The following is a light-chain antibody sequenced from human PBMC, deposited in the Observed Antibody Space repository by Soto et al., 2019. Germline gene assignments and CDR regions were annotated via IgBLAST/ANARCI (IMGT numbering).Light chain of an antibody. J-gene: IGKJ2*01. CDR1: QSIRSSY. CDR3: QQYGSSPYT. V-gene: IGKV3-20*01. Sequence: IVLTQSPGTLSLSPGERATLSCRASQSIRSSYLAWYQQKSGQTPRLLIYGASSRATGIPDRFSGSGSGTDFTLTISRLEPEDFAVYYCQQYGSSPYTFGQGTKVDIK. CDR2: GAS.